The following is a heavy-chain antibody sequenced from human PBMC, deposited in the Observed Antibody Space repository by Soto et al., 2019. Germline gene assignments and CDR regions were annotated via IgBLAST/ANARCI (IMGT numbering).Heavy chain of an antibody. V-gene: IGHV3-21*02. J-gene: IGHJ4*02. CDR3: ARDPPLSVLVVVATDDF. Sequence: EVQLVESGGGLVKPGGSLRXSXXXXXXXXXXHNXNXVRQAPGKGLEWVSSISSSSSFRNYADSVKGRFSISRDNDKNLVYLQMDSLRAEDTAVYYCARDPPLSVLVVVATDDFWGQGTLVTVSS. D-gene: IGHD2-21*01. CDR1: XXXXXXHN. CDR2: ISSSSSFR.